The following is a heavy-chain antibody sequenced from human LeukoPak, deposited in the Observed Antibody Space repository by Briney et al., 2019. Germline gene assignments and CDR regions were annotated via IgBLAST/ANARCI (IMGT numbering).Heavy chain of an antibody. V-gene: IGHV3-23*01. CDR2: VSDSGGST. Sequence: GGSLRLSCAASGFTFSSYAMTWVRQAPGKGLEWVSSVSDSGGSTYYADSVKGRFTISRDNSKNTLYLQMNSLRAEDTAVYYCARRAAAGTRVNLWAFDPWGQGTLVTVSS. CDR1: GFTFSSYA. CDR3: ARRAAAGTRVNLWAFDP. D-gene: IGHD6-13*01. J-gene: IGHJ5*02.